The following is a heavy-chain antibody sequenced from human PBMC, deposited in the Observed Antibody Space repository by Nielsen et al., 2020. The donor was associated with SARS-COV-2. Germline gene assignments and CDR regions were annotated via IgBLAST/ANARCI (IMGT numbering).Heavy chain of an antibody. CDR3: AKLSGVDTAMDFDY. V-gene: IGHV3-30-3*01. CDR2: LSYDGGDK. J-gene: IGHJ4*02. CDR1: GFTFSNFA. Sequence: GGSLRLSCAASGFTFSNFAIHWVRQAPGRGLEWVAVLSYDGGDKKYADSVKGRFTISRDNSKNTLYLQMNSLRAEDTAVYYCAKLSGVDTAMDFDYWGQGTLVTVSS. D-gene: IGHD5-18*01.